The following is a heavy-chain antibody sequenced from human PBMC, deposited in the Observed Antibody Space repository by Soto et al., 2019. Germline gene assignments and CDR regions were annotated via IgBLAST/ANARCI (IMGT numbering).Heavy chain of an antibody. CDR2: IDPSDSYT. CDR3: GRYSSSSRVYYYGMDV. V-gene: IGHV5-10-1*01. CDR1: GYSFTSYW. J-gene: IGHJ6*02. D-gene: IGHD6-6*01. Sequence: GESLKISCKGSGYSFTSYWISWVRQMPGKGLEWMGRIDPSDSYTNYSPSFQGHVTISADKSISTAYLQWSRLKASDTAMYYCGRYSSSSRVYYYGMDVWGQGTTVTVSS.